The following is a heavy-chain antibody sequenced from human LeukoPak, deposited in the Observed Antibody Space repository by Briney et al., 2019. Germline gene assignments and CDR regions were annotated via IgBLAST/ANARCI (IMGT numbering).Heavy chain of an antibody. J-gene: IGHJ6*02. V-gene: IGHV3-30*03. CDR2: ISYDGSNK. Sequence: GGSLRLSCAASGFTFSSYDMHWVRQAPGKGLEWVAVISYDGSNKYYADSVKGRFTISRDNSKNTLYLQMNSLRAEDTAGYYCARGYSNPYYGMDVWGQGTTVAVSS. CDR1: GFTFSSYD. CDR3: ARGYSNPYYGMDV. D-gene: IGHD4-11*01.